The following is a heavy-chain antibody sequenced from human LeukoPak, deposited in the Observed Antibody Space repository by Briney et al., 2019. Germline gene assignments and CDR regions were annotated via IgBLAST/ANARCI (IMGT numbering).Heavy chain of an antibody. CDR2: IYSANSA. J-gene: IGHJ4*02. CDR1: GFIVSSSY. D-gene: IGHD7-27*01. V-gene: IGHV3-53*01. Sequence: SGGSLRLSCAASGFIVSSSYMSWISQAPGKGLEWVSIIYSANSAYYADSVEGRFTVSRDNYKNTLFLQMNSLRAEDTAVYYCAKDGGLWVSAHWGDSWGRGTLVTVSS. CDR3: AKDGGLWVSAHWGDS.